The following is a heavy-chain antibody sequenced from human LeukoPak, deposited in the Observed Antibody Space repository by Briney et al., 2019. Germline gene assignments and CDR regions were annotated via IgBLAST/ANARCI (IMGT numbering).Heavy chain of an antibody. Sequence: ASVKVSCKASGYTFTSYGISWVRQAPGQGLEWMGWISAYNGNTNYAQKPQGRVTTTTDTSTSTAYMELRSLRSDDTAVYYCARDLKADYDFWTGSLSYYFDYWGQGTLVTVSS. CDR3: ARDLKADYDFWTGSLSYYFDY. V-gene: IGHV1-18*01. CDR1: GYTFTSYG. D-gene: IGHD3-3*01. CDR2: ISAYNGNT. J-gene: IGHJ4*02.